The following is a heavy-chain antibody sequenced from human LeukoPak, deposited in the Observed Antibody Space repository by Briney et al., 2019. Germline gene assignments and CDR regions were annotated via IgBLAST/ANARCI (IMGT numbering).Heavy chain of an antibody. CDR1: GFTFSSYA. D-gene: IGHD3-9*01. CDR2: ISSGGANK. V-gene: IGHV3-23*01. J-gene: IGHJ4*02. Sequence: GGSLRLSCAASGFTFSSYAMSWVRQAPGKGLEWVSGISSGGANKYYADSVRGRLTISRDNSKNTLYLQMHSLRADDTAVYFCAKDSRLLITYFDYWGQGTLVTVSS. CDR3: AKDSRLLITYFDY.